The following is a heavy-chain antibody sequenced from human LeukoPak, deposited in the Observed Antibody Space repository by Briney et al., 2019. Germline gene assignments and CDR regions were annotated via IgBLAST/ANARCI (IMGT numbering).Heavy chain of an antibody. J-gene: IGHJ4*02. Sequence: GGSLRLSCAAYGFKFSDYYMKWIRQAPGKGLEWVSYISPSGASTYYADSVKGRFTISRDNSKNTLYLQMNSLRAEDTAVYYCAKDVRYSSGWSLDYFDYWGQGTLVTVSS. CDR1: GFKFSDYY. CDR2: ISPSGAST. V-gene: IGHV3-11*01. D-gene: IGHD6-19*01. CDR3: AKDVRYSSGWSLDYFDY.